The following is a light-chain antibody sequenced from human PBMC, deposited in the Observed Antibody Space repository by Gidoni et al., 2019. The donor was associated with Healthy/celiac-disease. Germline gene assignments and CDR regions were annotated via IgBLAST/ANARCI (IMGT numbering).Light chain of an antibody. CDR3: QQYNNLGGT. Sequence: DIVMTQSPATLSVSPGERATLSCRASQSVSSNLAWYQQKPGQAPRLLIYGASTRATGIPARFSGSGSGTEFTLTISSLQSEDFAVYYCQQYNNLGGTFGQGTKVEIK. J-gene: IGKJ1*01. CDR1: QSVSSN. CDR2: GAS. V-gene: IGKV3-15*01.